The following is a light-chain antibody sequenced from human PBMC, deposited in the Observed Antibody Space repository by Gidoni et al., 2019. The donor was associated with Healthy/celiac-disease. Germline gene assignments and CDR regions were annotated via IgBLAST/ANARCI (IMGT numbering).Light chain of an antibody. J-gene: IGLJ3*02. CDR2: EVS. CDR1: SSSVGSYNL. Sequence: QSALTQPASVSGSPGQSITISCTGTSSSVGSYNLVSWYQQHPGKAPKLMSYEVSKRPSGVSNRFSGSKSGNTASLTISGLQAEDEADYYCCSYAGSSTWVFGGGTKLTVL. V-gene: IGLV2-23*02. CDR3: CSYAGSSTWV.